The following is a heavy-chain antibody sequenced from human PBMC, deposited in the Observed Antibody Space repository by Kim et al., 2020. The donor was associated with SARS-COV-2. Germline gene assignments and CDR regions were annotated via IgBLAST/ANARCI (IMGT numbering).Heavy chain of an antibody. V-gene: IGHV1-69*02. Sequence: KFQGRVTITADKSTSTAYMELSSLRSEDTAVYYCARGQSTVVVVAATLDYWGQGTLVTVSS. J-gene: IGHJ4*02. D-gene: IGHD2-15*01. CDR3: ARGQSTVVVVAATLDY.